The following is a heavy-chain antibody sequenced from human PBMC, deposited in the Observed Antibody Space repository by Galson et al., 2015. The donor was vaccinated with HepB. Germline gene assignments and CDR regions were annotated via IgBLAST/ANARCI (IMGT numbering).Heavy chain of an antibody. Sequence: SLRLSCAASGFIFDNYAMTWVRQAPGKGLEWVSYISSGSSGIYYADSVKGRFTISRDNAKNSLYLQMNSLRAEDTAVYYCARWRGSYYFDYWGQGTLVTVSS. CDR1: GFIFDNYA. D-gene: IGHD1-26*01. CDR3: ARWRGSYYFDY. CDR2: ISSGSSGI. V-gene: IGHV3-48*01. J-gene: IGHJ4*02.